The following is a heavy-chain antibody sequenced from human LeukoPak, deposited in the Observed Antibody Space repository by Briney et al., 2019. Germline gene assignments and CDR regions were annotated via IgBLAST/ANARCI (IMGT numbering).Heavy chain of an antibody. Sequence: GGSLRLSCAASGFTFNIFAMNWVRQASGRGLEWVSAISGSGISTYYADSVKGRFTISRDNAKNSLYLQMNSLRAEDTAVYYCASGYYDSSGQTAGYWGQGTLVTVSS. CDR2: ISGSGIST. V-gene: IGHV3-23*01. D-gene: IGHD3-22*01. CDR3: ASGYYDSSGQTAGY. J-gene: IGHJ4*02. CDR1: GFTFNIFA.